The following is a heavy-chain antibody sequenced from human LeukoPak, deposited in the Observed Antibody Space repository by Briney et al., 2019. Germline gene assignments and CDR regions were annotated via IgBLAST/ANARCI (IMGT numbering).Heavy chain of an antibody. J-gene: IGHJ3*02. CDR2: INHSGST. D-gene: IGHD6-19*01. Sequence: SESLSLTCAVYGGSFSGYYWSWIRQPPGKGLEWIGEINHSGSTNYNPSLKSRVTISVDTPKNQFSLKLSSVTAADTAVYYCASHSSGWYTDAFDIWGQGTMVTVSS. CDR3: ASHSSGWYTDAFDI. V-gene: IGHV4-34*01. CDR1: GGSFSGYY.